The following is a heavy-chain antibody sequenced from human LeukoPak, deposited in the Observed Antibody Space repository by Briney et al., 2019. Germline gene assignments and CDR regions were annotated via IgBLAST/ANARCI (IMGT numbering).Heavy chain of an antibody. D-gene: IGHD1-26*01. CDR3: AKAGIVGTTVMSYFDT. CDR1: GFTFSSYG. Sequence: GGSLRLSCAASGFTFSSYGMHWVRQAPGKGLEWVAVISYGGTNEYYADSVKGRFTISRDNSKNTLYLQMNSLRPEDTALYYCAKAGIVGTTVMSYFDTWGQGTLVTVSS. J-gene: IGHJ4*02. V-gene: IGHV3-30*18. CDR2: ISYGGTNE.